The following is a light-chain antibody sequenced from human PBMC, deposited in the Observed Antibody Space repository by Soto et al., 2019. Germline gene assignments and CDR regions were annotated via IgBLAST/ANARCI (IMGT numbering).Light chain of an antibody. V-gene: IGKV1-5*01. CDR1: QNISAW. CDR3: QHYSLYSPWT. CDR2: DAS. J-gene: IGKJ1*01. Sequence: DIHMTQSPSSLSVSVGDRVPITCRTSQNISAWLAWYQQRQGQAPKLLLYDASTVQSGGPSRFSGSGSRTEFTLTISSLQPDDSATYYCQHYSLYSPWTFGQGTKVVIK.